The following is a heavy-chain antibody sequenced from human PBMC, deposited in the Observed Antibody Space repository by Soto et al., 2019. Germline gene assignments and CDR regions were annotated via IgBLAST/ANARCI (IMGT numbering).Heavy chain of an antibody. D-gene: IGHD3-10*01. Sequence: TSETLSLTCAVYGGSFSCYYWSWIRQPPGKGLEWIGEINHSGSTNYNPSLKSRVTISVDTSKNQFSLKLSSVTAADTAVYYCARAEYYYGSGSVYYFDYWGQGTLVTVSS. CDR2: INHSGST. CDR1: GGSFSCYY. J-gene: IGHJ4*02. V-gene: IGHV4-34*01. CDR3: ARAEYYYGSGSVYYFDY.